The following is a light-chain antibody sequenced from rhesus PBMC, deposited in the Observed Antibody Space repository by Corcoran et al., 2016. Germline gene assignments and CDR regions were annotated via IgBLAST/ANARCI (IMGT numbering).Light chain of an antibody. CDR1: QGISSY. CDR2: AAS. Sequence: DIQMTQSPSSLSASVGDTVTITCRASQGISSYLNWFQQKPGKAPKLLIYAASSLESGVPSRFSGSGSGTELTLTISSLQPEDFAADYFLQHNSYPWTFGQGTNVEIK. J-gene: IGKJ1*01. V-gene: IGKV1-28*01. CDR3: LQHNSYPWT.